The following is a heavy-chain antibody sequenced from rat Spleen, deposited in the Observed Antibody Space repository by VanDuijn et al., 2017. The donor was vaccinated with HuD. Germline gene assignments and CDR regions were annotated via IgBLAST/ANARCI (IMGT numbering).Heavy chain of an antibody. CDR1: GFTFSDYY. D-gene: IGHD5-1*01. J-gene: IGHJ3*01. Sequence: EVQLVESDGGLVQPGRSLKLSCAASGFTFSDYYMAWVRQAPTKGLEWVATINYDGSNTYYRDSVKGRFTISRDNARSALYLEMDSLRSEDTATSYCASRTGNWFAYWGQGTLVTVSS. CDR2: INYDGSNT. V-gene: IGHV5-29*01. CDR3: ASRTGNWFAY.